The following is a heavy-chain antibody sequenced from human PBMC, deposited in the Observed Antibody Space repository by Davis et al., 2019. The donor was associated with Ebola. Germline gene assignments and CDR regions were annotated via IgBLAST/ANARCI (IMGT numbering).Heavy chain of an antibody. CDR3: ASQPYYYYGMDV. J-gene: IGHJ6*02. Sequence: GESLKISCKGSGYSFTSYWISWVRQMSGKGLEWRGRIDPSDSYTNYSPSFQGHVTISADKSISTAYLQWSSLKASDTAVYYCASQPYYYYGMDVWGQGTTVTVSS. CDR1: GYSFTSYW. V-gene: IGHV5-10-1*01. D-gene: IGHD1-14*01. CDR2: IDPSDSYT.